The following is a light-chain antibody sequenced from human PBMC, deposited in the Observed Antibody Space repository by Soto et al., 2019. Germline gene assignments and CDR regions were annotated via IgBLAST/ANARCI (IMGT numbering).Light chain of an antibody. CDR3: QSFDTNNPSVV. J-gene: IGLJ2*01. Sequence: LTQPHSVSESPGKTVTISCTGSGGSIASDYVQWYQQRPGSAPTTVIFENDQRPSGVPDRFSGSIDSSSNSASLTISGLKTEDEADYYCQSFDTNNPSVVFGGGTKVTVL. V-gene: IGLV6-57*02. CDR2: END. CDR1: GGSIASDY.